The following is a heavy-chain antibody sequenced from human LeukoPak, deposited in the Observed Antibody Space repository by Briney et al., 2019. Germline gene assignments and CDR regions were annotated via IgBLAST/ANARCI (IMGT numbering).Heavy chain of an antibody. CDR3: AIKRGEGLDY. V-gene: IGHV4-30-4*01. J-gene: IGHJ4*02. CDR1: GASISSDYYS. CDR2: IYYSEST. D-gene: IGHD3-16*01. Sequence: SETLSLTCTVSGASISSDYYSWSWIRQPPGKGLEWIGYIYYSESTSYNPSLKSRLTISIDTSKNQFSLKLSSVTAADTAVYYCAIKRGEGLDYWGQGTLVTVSS.